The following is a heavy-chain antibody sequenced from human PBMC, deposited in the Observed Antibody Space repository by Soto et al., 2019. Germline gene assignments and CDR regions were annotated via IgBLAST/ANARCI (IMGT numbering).Heavy chain of an antibody. CDR2: MNPNSGNT. J-gene: IGHJ6*02. CDR1: GYTFTSYD. V-gene: IGHV1-8*01. CDR3: ARRGQNYYDSSGYPNHGMDV. Sequence: ASVKVSCKASGYTFTSYDINWVRQTTGQGLEWMGWMNPNSGNTGYAQKFQGRVTMTRNTSISTAYMELSSLRSEDTAVYYCARRGQNYYDSSGYPNHGMDVWGQGTTVTVSS. D-gene: IGHD3-22*01.